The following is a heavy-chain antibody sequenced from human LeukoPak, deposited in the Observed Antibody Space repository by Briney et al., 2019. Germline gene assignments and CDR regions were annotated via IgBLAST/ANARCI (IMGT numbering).Heavy chain of an antibody. J-gene: IGHJ4*02. D-gene: IGHD3-3*01. Sequence: SQTLSLTCTVSGGSISSGGYYWSWIRQPPGKGLEWIGYIYHSGSTYYNPSLKSRVTISVDRSKNQFSLKLSSVTAADTAVYYCARAGARLYDSKGDFDYWGQGTLVTVSS. CDR3: ARAGARLYDSKGDFDY. CDR1: GGSISSGGYY. CDR2: IYHSGST. V-gene: IGHV4-30-2*01.